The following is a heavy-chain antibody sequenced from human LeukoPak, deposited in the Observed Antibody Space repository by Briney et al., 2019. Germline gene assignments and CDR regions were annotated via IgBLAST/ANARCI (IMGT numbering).Heavy chain of an antibody. Sequence: SETLSLTCTVSGGSISSGSYYWSWIRQPAGKGLEWIGRIYTSGSTNYNPSLKSRVTISVDTSKNQFSLKLSSVTAADTAVYYCAGVPQGYSSGWAIDYWGQGTLVTVSS. CDR3: AGVPQGYSSGWAIDY. D-gene: IGHD6-19*01. CDR2: IYTSGST. V-gene: IGHV4-61*02. J-gene: IGHJ4*02. CDR1: GGSISSGSYY.